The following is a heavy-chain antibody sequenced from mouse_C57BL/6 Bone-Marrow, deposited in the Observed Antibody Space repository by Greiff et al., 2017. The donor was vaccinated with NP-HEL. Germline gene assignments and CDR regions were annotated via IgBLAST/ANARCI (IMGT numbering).Heavy chain of an antibody. Sequence: EVQVVESGEGLVKPGGSLKLSCAASGFTFSSYAMSWVRQTPEKRLEWVAYISSGGDYIYYADTVKGRFTISRDNARNTLYLQMSSLKSEDTAMYYCTRDYYGSSYAYAMDYWGQGTSVTVSS. CDR3: TRDYYGSSYAYAMDY. V-gene: IGHV5-9-1*02. J-gene: IGHJ4*01. CDR1: GFTFSSYA. D-gene: IGHD1-1*01. CDR2: ISSGGDYI.